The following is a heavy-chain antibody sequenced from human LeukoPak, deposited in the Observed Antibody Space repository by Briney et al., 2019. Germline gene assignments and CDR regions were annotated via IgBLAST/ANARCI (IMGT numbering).Heavy chain of an antibody. CDR2: IIPMFGIP. Sequence: SVKVSCKASGGIFSRYAITWVRQAPGQGLEWMGGIIPMFGIPNSAQKFQGRVTITTDESTSTAYMELSSLRSEDTAVYYCARGGETAAGISSSFDYWGQGTLATVSS. CDR1: GGIFSRYA. CDR3: ARGGETAAGISSSFDY. J-gene: IGHJ4*02. V-gene: IGHV1-69*05. D-gene: IGHD6-13*01.